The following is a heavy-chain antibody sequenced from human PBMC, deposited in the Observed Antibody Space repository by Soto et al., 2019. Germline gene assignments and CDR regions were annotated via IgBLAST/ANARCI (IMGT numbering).Heavy chain of an antibody. D-gene: IGHD6-6*01. CDR1: GGSISSGDYY. V-gene: IGHV4-30-4*01. J-gene: IGHJ5*02. CDR2: IYYSGST. Sequence: SETLSLTCTVSGGSISSGDYYWSWIRQPPGKGLEWIGYIYYSGSTYYNPSLKSRVTISVDTSKNQFSLKLSSVTAADTAVYYCAREYSSSPTGFDPWGQGTLVTVSS. CDR3: AREYSSSPTGFDP.